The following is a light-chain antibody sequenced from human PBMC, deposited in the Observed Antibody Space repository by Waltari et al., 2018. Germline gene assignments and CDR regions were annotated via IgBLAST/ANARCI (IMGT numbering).Light chain of an antibody. CDR2: AAS. CDR3: QQSYSTPYT. CDR1: QSISSY. V-gene: IGKV1-39*01. Sequence: DIQMTQSPSSLSASVVARVTITCRASQSISSYLNWYQQKPGKAPKLLIYAASSLQSGVPSRFSGSGSGTDFTLTISSLQPEDFATYYCQQSYSTPYTFGQGTKLEIK. J-gene: IGKJ2*01.